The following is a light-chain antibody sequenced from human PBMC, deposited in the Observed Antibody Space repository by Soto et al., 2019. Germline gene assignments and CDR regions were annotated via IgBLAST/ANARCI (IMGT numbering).Light chain of an antibody. CDR1: SGYSTYA. V-gene: IGLV4-69*01. J-gene: IGLJ3*02. Sequence: QSVLTQSPSASXXXGASVRLTCTLSSGYSTYAIAWHQQQPDKGPRYLMKLNSDGSHNKGAGIPDRFSGSSSGAERHLTISGLQSEDEGDYYCQTWRTGIRVFGGGTKVTVL. CDR2: LNSDGSH. CDR3: QTWRTGIRV.